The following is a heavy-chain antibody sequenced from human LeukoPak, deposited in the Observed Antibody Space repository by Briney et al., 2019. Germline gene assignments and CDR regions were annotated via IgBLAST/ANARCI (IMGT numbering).Heavy chain of an antibody. V-gene: IGHV4-4*07. CDR2: IYSSGSS. J-gene: IGHJ5*02. D-gene: IGHD5-18*01. CDR3: ARGGRSYDSHGKFDP. CDR1: GGSISSHY. Sequence: SETLSLTCTVSGGSISSHYWSWVRQPAGKGLEWIGRIYSSGSSNYNPSLKSRVTMSVDTSRKQLPLQVRSVTAADTAVYYCARGGRSYDSHGKFDPWGQGTLVTVSS.